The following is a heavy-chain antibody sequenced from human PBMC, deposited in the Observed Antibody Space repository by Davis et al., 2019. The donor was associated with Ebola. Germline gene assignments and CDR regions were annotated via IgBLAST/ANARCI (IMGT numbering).Heavy chain of an antibody. CDR2: INPNDGST. J-gene: IGHJ3*02. CDR3: ARSVRGYSHDAIDI. Sequence: AASAKVSCKASGYSFTRYYIQWVRQAPGQGLEWMGLINPNDGSTSYAQNFLDRVTMTRDTSTRTVFMELNSLRSGDTAVYYCARSVRGYSHDAIDIWGQGTVVSVSS. D-gene: IGHD5-18*01. CDR1: GYSFTRYY. V-gene: IGHV1-46*01.